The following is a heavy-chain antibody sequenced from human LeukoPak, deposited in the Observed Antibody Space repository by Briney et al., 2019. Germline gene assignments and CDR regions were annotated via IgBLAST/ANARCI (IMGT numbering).Heavy chain of an antibody. D-gene: IGHD6-13*01. Sequence: PSETLSLTCAVYGGSFSGYYWSWIRQPPGKGLEWIGEINHSGSTNYNPSLKSRVTISVDTSKNQFPLKLSSVTAADTAVYYCASDRSSWNPGAPSWGQGTLVTVSS. CDR2: INHSGST. J-gene: IGHJ5*02. CDR3: ASDRSSWNPGAPS. V-gene: IGHV4-34*01. CDR1: GGSFSGYY.